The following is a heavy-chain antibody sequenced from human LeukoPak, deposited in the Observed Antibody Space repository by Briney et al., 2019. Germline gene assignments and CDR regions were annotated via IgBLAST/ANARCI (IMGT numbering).Heavy chain of an antibody. D-gene: IGHD3-22*01. CDR1: GGSISSGGYS. J-gene: IGHJ6*02. CDR2: IYHSGST. Sequence: SETLSLTCAVSGGSISSGGYSWSWIRQPPGKGLEWIVYIYHSGSTYYNPSLKSRVTISVDRSKNQFSLKLSSVTAADTAVYYCARAPYYDSSGYYPYYYYAMDVWGQGTTVTVSS. CDR3: ARAPYYDSSGYYPYYYYAMDV. V-gene: IGHV4-30-2*01.